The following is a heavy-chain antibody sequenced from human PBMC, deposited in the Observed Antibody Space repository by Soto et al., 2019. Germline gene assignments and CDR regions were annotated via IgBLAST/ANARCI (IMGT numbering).Heavy chain of an antibody. Sequence: GRSLRLSCAASGFTFSSYGMHWVRQAPGKGLEWVAVIWYDGSNKYYADSVKGRFTISRDNSKNTLYLQMNSLRAEDTAVYYCARDAYSSSWYSDYWGQGTLVTVSS. D-gene: IGHD6-13*01. V-gene: IGHV3-33*01. CDR2: IWYDGSNK. CDR3: ARDAYSSSWYSDY. CDR1: GFTFSSYG. J-gene: IGHJ4*02.